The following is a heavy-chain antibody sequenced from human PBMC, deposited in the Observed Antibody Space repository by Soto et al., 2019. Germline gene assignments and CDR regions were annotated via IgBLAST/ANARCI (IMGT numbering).Heavy chain of an antibody. Sequence: SETLSLTCSASGGSITSHYCSWFRQPPGKGLEWIGYINHSGLTSYNPSLKSRVTMSVDTSKNQFSLKVNSVTAADTAVYYCARYSSSLPNWFDPWGQGTLVTVSS. V-gene: IGHV4-59*11. CDR1: GGSITSHY. CDR2: INHSGLT. J-gene: IGHJ5*02. CDR3: ARYSSSLPNWFDP. D-gene: IGHD6-6*01.